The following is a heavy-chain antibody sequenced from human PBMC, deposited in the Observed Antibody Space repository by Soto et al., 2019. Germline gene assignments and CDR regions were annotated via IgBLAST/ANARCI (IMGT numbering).Heavy chain of an antibody. V-gene: IGHV1-46*01. CDR1: GYSFTSYF. J-gene: IGHJ4*02. Sequence: QVQLVQSGAEVKKPGASVKVSCKASGYSFTSYFIHWVRQAPGQGLEWMGIINPSGGGTRYAEKFQGRVAMTTDTSASTVYMELSSLRSEDTAMYYCARMDAVKPSGWLPFDFWGQGTLVTVSS. D-gene: IGHD6-19*01. CDR3: ARMDAVKPSGWLPFDF. CDR2: INPSGGGT.